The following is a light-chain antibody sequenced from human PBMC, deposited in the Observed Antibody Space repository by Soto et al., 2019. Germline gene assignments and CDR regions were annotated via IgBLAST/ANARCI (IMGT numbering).Light chain of an antibody. J-gene: IGKJ5*01. Sequence: EIVMTQSPATLSVSPVERATLSCRASQSVSSYLAWYQQKPGQAPRLLIYGASTRATGIPARFSGSGSGTEFTLSISSLQSEDFALYYCQQYNNWPITFGQGTRLEIK. CDR1: QSVSSY. CDR2: GAS. CDR3: QQYNNWPIT. V-gene: IGKV3-15*01.